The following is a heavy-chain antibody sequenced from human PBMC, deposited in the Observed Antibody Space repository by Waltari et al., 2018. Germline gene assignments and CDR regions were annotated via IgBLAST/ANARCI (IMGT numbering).Heavy chain of an antibody. CDR3: ARRTVTPHFDS. Sequence: EVQLVESGGVLVRPGGSLRLSCFASGFKFVDYGMNWVRRTPGKGLEWVSGIDWSGGRFDYADSVKGRVTISRDNAKNSLYLRMDNLRAEDTAFYYCARRTVTPHFDSWGRGTLVTVSS. D-gene: IGHD4-4*01. CDR1: GFKFVDYG. V-gene: IGHV3-20*04. J-gene: IGHJ4*02. CDR2: IDWSGGRF.